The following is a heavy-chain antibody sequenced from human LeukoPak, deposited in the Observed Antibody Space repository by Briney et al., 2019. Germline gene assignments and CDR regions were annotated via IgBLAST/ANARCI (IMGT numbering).Heavy chain of an antibody. CDR1: GYPLSSYS. D-gene: IGHD6-6*01. V-gene: IGHV3-21*01. Sequence: GGPLTLSCAPSGYPLSSYSMNWVREARERGLEWVSSISSSSRYIYYADSVKGRFTISRDNAKNSLYLQMNSLRAEDTALYYCAIGGSSSSHDYWGHGTLVTVSS. CDR3: AIGGSSSSHDY. J-gene: IGHJ4*01. CDR2: ISSSSRYI.